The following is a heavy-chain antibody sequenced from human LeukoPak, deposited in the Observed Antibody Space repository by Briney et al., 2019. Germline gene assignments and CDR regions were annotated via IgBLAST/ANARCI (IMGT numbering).Heavy chain of an antibody. CDR2: IWSDEIHK. J-gene: IGHJ3*02. CDR1: GFTFNNDA. V-gene: IGHV3-33*01. D-gene: IGHD1-26*01. Sequence: GGSLRLSCAASGFTFNNDAMHWVRQAPGKGLEWVAMIWSDEIHKFYGDSVKGRFTISRDNSRNTLYLQMNSLRAEDTALYRCARARRSGSYSGAFDIWGQGTMVTVSS. CDR3: ARARRSGSYSGAFDI.